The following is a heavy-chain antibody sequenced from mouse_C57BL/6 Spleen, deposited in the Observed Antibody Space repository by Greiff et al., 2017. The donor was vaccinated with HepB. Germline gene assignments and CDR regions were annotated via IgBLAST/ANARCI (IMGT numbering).Heavy chain of an antibody. J-gene: IGHJ3*01. D-gene: IGHD2-4*01. Sequence: QVQLKQPGAELVKPGASVKLSCKASGYTFTSYWMHWVKQRPGQGLEWIGMIHPNSGSTNYNEKFKSKATLTVDKSSSTAYMQLSSLTSEDSAVYYCARPFYYDYDGFAYWGQGTLVTVSA. CDR1: GYTFTSYW. CDR2: IHPNSGST. CDR3: ARPFYYDYDGFAY. V-gene: IGHV1-64*01.